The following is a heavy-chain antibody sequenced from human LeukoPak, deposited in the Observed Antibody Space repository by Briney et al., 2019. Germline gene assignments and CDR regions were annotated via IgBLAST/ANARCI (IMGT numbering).Heavy chain of an antibody. V-gene: IGHV1-2*02. CDR2: INPNSGGT. CDR1: GYTFTGYY. D-gene: IGHD3-22*01. Sequence: ASVKVSCKASGYTFTGYYMHWVRQAPGQGREWMGWINPNSGGTNYAQKFQGRVTMTRDTSISTAYMELSRLRSDDTAVYYCAREYTMIVVVTSIGYNWFDPWGQGTLVTVS. J-gene: IGHJ5*02. CDR3: AREYTMIVVVTSIGYNWFDP.